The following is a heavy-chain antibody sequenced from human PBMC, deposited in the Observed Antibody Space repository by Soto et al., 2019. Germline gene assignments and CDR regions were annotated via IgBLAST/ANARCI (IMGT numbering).Heavy chain of an antibody. J-gene: IGHJ6*03. CDR1: GYTFTSYD. D-gene: IGHD5-12*01. CDR2: MNPNSGNT. CDR3: AREGYSGYDYDYYYMDV. V-gene: IGHV1-8*01. Sequence: GASVKVSCKASGYTFTSYDINWVRQATGQGLEWMGWMNPNSGNTGYAQKFQGRVTMTWNTSISTAYMELSSLRSEDTAVYYCAREGYSGYDYDYYYMDVWGKGTTVTVSS.